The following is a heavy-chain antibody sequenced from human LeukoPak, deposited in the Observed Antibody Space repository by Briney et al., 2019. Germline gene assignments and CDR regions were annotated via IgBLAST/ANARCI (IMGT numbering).Heavy chain of an antibody. Sequence: GASVKVSCKASGGTFSSYAISWVRQAPGQGLEWMGGIIPIFGTANYAQKFQGRVTITADESTSTAYMELSSLRSEDTAVYYCARDRTDCSSTSCYGEYFGYWGQGTLVTVSS. CDR1: GGTFSSYA. CDR2: IIPIFGTA. D-gene: IGHD2-2*01. V-gene: IGHV1-69*13. J-gene: IGHJ4*02. CDR3: ARDRTDCSSTSCYGEYFGY.